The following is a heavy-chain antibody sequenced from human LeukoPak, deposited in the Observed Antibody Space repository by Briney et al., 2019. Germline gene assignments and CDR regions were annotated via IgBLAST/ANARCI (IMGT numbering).Heavy chain of an antibody. J-gene: IGHJ4*02. D-gene: IGHD1-7*01. CDR1: GFTFSNYL. CDR2: ISSTGGTI. V-gene: IGHV3-48*01. Sequence: GGSLRLSCVGSGFTFSNYLMNWVRQAPGKGLEWVSFISSTGGTIYYADAVKGRFTVSRDNAKNSLLLQMNSLRAEDTAVYYCARMNYVSSGWGAPFDYWGQGTLVTVSS. CDR3: ARMNYVSSGWGAPFDY.